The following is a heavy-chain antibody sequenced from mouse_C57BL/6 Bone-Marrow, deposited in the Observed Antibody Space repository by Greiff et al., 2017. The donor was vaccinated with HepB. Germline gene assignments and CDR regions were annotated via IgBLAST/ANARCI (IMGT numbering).Heavy chain of an antibody. CDR3: ARSFYYGSFYAMDY. Sequence: EVKLQESGPELVKPGASVKISCKASGYSFTDYNMNWVKQSNGKSLEWIGVINPNYGTNSYNQKFKGKATLTVDQSSSTAYMQLNSLTSEDSAVYYCARSFYYGSFYAMDYWGQGTSVTVSS. V-gene: IGHV1-39*01. J-gene: IGHJ4*01. CDR1: GYSFTDYN. D-gene: IGHD1-1*01. CDR2: INPNYGTN.